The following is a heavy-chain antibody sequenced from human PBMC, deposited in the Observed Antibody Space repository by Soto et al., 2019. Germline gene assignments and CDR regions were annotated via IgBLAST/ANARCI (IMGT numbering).Heavy chain of an antibody. Sequence: SETLSLTCAVSGGSISSSNWWSWVRQPPGKGLEWIGEIYHSGSTNYNPSLKSRVTISVDKSKNKFFLKLSSVTAADTAVYYCARERYYDTSGSFDYWGQGTLVTVS. CDR1: GGSISSSNW. CDR2: IYHSGST. D-gene: IGHD3-22*01. CDR3: ARERYYDTSGSFDY. J-gene: IGHJ4*02. V-gene: IGHV4-4*02.